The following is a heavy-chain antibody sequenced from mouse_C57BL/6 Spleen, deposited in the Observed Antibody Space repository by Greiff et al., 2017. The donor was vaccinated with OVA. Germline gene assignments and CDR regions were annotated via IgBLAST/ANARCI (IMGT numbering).Heavy chain of an antibody. J-gene: IGHJ2*01. CDR3: TRSAFDY. V-gene: IGHV1-15*01. CDR2: LDPETGGT. Sequence: QVQLKESGAELVRPGASVTLSCKASGYTFTDYEMHWVKQTPVHGLEWIGALDPETGGTAYNQKFTGKAILTADKSSSTAYMELRSLTSEDSAVYYCTRSAFDYWGQGTTLTVSS. CDR1: GYTFTDYE.